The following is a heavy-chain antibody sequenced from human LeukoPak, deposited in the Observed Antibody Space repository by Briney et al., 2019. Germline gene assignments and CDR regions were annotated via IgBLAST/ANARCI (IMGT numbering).Heavy chain of an antibody. J-gene: IGHJ6*04. D-gene: IGHD3-10*01. CDR1: GFTFNTYW. Sequence: RGSLRDSCAASGFTFNTYWMHWVRQAPGKGPVWASRINPVGSRTNYADSVNGRFTVSRDNAKNTLYLQMTSLRADDTAVYYCAKDGLSGSGSYSWGTMDVLGKGNRIIVSS. CDR2: INPVGSRT. V-gene: IGHV3-74*01. CDR3: AKDGLSGSGSYSWGTMDV.